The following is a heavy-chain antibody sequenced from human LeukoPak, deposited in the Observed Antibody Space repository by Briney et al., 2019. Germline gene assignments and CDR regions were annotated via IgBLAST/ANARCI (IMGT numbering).Heavy chain of an antibody. D-gene: IGHD4-23*01. CDR1: GFTVSSNY. CDR3: AKGVGAGNSVYFDY. Sequence: PGGSLRLSCAASGFTVSSNYMSWVRQAPGKGLEWVSVIYSGGSTYYADSVKGRFTISRDNFKNTLYLQMNSLRAEDTAVYYCAKGVGAGNSVYFDYWGQGTLATVSS. J-gene: IGHJ4*02. CDR2: IYSGGST. V-gene: IGHV3-53*01.